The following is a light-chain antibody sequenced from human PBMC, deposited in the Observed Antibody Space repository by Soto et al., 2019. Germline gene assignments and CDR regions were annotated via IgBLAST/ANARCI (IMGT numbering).Light chain of an antibody. CDR2: RNN. CDR1: SSNIGSNY. V-gene: IGLV1-47*01. CDR3: QSYDTSLSVYV. Sequence: QSVLTQPPSASGTPGQRVTLSCSGSSSNIGSNYVYWYQQLPGTAPKLLIYRNNQRPSGVPDRFSGSKSGTSASLAISGLRSEDEADSYCQSYDTSLSVYVFGTGTKVTVL. J-gene: IGLJ1*01.